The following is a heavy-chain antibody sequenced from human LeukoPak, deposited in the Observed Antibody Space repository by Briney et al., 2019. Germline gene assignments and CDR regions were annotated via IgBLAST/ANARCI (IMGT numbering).Heavy chain of an antibody. D-gene: IGHD1-26*01. CDR2: IYHSGST. Sequence: SETLSLTCSVSGGSISSYYWSWIRQSRGKGLEWIGYIYHSGSTNYNPSLKSRVTISVDTSKNQFSLKLSSVTAADTAVYYCARYSGSLLDYWGQGILVTVSS. J-gene: IGHJ4*02. CDR1: GGSISSYY. CDR3: ARYSGSLLDY. V-gene: IGHV4-59*01.